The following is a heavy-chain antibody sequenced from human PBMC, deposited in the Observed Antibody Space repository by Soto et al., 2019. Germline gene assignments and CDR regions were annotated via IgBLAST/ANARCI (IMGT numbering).Heavy chain of an antibody. CDR2: INAGNGNT. CDR3: ARYGRFWDVLVPAAKRGYYYGTAV. Sequence: ASVKASCKASGYTFTSYAMHWVRQAPGQRLEWMGWINAGNGNTKSSQKFQGRVTITRDTSASTAYMELSSLRSEDTAVYYCARYGRFWDVLVPAAKRGYYYGTAVWGQGTTVTVAS. D-gene: IGHD2-2*01. V-gene: IGHV1-3*01. J-gene: IGHJ6*02. CDR1: GYTFTSYA.